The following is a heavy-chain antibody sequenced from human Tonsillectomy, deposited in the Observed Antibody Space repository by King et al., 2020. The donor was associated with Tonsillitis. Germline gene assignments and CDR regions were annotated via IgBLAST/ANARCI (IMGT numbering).Heavy chain of an antibody. CDR3: AREYSSGWDRYWYFDL. D-gene: IGHD6-19*01. Sequence: MQLQESGPGLVKPSETLSLTCTVSGGSISSYYWSWIRQPPGKGLEWIGYIYYSGSTNYNPSLESRVTISVDTSKNQFSLQLSSVTAADTAVYYCAREYSSGWDRYWYFDLWGRGTLVTVSS. CDR2: IYYSGST. J-gene: IGHJ2*01. V-gene: IGHV4-59*01. CDR1: GGSISSYY.